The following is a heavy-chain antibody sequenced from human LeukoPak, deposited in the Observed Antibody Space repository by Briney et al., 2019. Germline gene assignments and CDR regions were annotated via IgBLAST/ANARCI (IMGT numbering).Heavy chain of an antibody. CDR3: ARVKYYYDRSAYYSFDGFDI. CDR2: INPNSGGT. J-gene: IGHJ3*02. Sequence: GASVKVSCKASGYTFSGYYLHWVRRAPGQGLEWMGWINPNSGGTNYAQKFQGRVTMTRDTSINTAYMELSSLRTDDTAVYYCARVKYYYDRSAYYSFDGFDIWGQGTMVTVSS. D-gene: IGHD3-22*01. CDR1: GYTFSGYY. V-gene: IGHV1-2*02.